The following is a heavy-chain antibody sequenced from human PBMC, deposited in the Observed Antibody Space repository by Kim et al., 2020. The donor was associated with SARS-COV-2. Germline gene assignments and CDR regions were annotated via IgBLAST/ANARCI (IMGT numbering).Heavy chain of an antibody. CDR3: ARGGSDFWSGYYSDY. Sequence: HKFQGRVTITADESTSTAYMELSSLRSEDTAVYYCARGGSDFWSGYYSDYWGQGTLVTVSS. J-gene: IGHJ4*02. D-gene: IGHD3-3*01. V-gene: IGHV1-69*01.